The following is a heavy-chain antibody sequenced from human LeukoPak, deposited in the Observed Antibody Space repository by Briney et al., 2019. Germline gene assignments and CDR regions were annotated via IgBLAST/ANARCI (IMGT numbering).Heavy chain of an antibody. CDR2: INPSGGST. V-gene: IGHV1-46*01. Sequence: ASVKVSCKASGYTFTSYYMHWVRQAPGQGLEWMGIINPSGGSTSYAQKFQGRVTMTRDTSTGTVYMELSSLRSEDTAVYYCARDMGYYGSGSYQSLDYFDYWGQGTLVTVSS. D-gene: IGHD3-10*01. CDR3: ARDMGYYGSGSYQSLDYFDY. J-gene: IGHJ4*02. CDR1: GYTFTSYY.